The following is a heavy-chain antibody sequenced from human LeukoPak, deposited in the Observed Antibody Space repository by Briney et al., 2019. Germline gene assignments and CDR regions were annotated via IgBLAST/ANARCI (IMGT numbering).Heavy chain of an antibody. J-gene: IGHJ5*02. D-gene: IGHD5-18*01. CDR2: IYYSGSI. CDR3: ARYSSVWFDP. V-gene: IGHV4-59*08. CDR1: GGSISSYH. Sequence: SETLSLTCTVSGGSISSYHWSWIRQPPGKGLEWIGYIYYSGSINYNPSLKSRVTISVDTSKNQFSLKLSSVTAADTAVYYCARYSSVWFDPWGQGTLVTVSS.